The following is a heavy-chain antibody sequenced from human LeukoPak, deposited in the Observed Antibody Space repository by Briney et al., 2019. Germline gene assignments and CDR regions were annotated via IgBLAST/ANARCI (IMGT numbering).Heavy chain of an antibody. D-gene: IGHD4-17*01. CDR2: ISGSGGST. J-gene: IGHJ4*02. CDR1: GFTFSSYW. Sequence: GGSLRLSCAASGFTFSSYWMHWVRQAPGKGLEWVSAISGSGGSTYYADSVKGRFTISRDNSKNTLYLQMNSLRAEDTAVYYCAKDVAVTVPYYFDYWGQGTLVTVSS. CDR3: AKDVAVTVPYYFDY. V-gene: IGHV3-23*01.